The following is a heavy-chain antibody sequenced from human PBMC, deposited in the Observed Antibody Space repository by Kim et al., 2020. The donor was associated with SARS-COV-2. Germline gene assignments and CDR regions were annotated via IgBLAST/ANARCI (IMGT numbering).Heavy chain of an antibody. Sequence: ASVKVSCKASGYTFTGYYMHWVRQAPGQGLEWMGRINPNSGGTNYAQKFQGRVTMTRDTSISTAYMELSRLRSDDTAVYYCGRKEYGSGSYSPYYYGMDVWGQGTTVTVSS. J-gene: IGHJ6*02. D-gene: IGHD3-10*01. CDR2: INPNSGGT. CDR3: GRKEYGSGSYSPYYYGMDV. V-gene: IGHV1-2*06. CDR1: GYTFTGYY.